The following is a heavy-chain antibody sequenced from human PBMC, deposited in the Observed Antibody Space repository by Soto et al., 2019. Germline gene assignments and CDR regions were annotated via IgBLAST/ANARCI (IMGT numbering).Heavy chain of an antibody. Sequence: GESLKISCTGFGYTFTTFWISWVRQMPGKGLEWMGRIDPRDSQTNYSPSFQGHVTISVDKSISTAYLQWNSLKASDTAMYYCARLFCSTDTCDSWFDPWGQGTLVTVSS. J-gene: IGHJ5*02. CDR1: GYTFTTFW. CDR2: IDPRDSQT. V-gene: IGHV5-10-1*01. CDR3: ARLFCSTDTCDSWFDP. D-gene: IGHD1-26*01.